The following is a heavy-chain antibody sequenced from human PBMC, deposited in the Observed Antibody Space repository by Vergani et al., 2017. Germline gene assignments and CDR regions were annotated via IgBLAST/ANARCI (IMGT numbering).Heavy chain of an antibody. J-gene: IGHJ3*02. CDR1: GYSFTSYW. V-gene: IGHV5-51*01. D-gene: IGHD3-22*01. CDR3: ARQATRCYYDSSGHKGAFDI. CDR2: IYPGDSDT. Sequence: EVQLVQSGAEVKKPGESLKISCKGSGYSFTSYWNGRVRQMPGKGLEWMGIIYPGDSDTRYSPSFQGQVTISADKSISTAYLQWSSLKASDTAMYYCARQATRCYYDSSGHKGAFDIWGQGTMVTVSS.